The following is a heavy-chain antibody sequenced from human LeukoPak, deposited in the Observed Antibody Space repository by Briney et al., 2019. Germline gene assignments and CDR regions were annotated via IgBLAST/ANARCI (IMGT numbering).Heavy chain of an antibody. CDR2: ISYDGSNK. J-gene: IGHJ4*02. CDR3: AKGQMGPCYFDY. CDR1: GFTFSSYG. D-gene: IGHD2-8*01. V-gene: IGHV3-30*18. Sequence: GGSLRLSCAASGFTFSSYGMHWVRQAPGKGLEWVAVISYDGSNKYYADSVKGRFTISRDNSKNTLYLQMNSLRAEDTAVYYCAKGQMGPCYFDYWGQGTLVTVSS.